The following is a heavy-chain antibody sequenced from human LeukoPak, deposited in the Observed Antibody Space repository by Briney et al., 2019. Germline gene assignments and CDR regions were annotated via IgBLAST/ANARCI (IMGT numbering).Heavy chain of an antibody. Sequence: SVKVSCKASEGTFSSYAISWVRQAPGQGLEWMGRIIPIFGTANYAQKFQGRVTITTDESTSTAYMELSSLRSEDTAVYYCATSRGSSWSYWGQGTLVTVSS. CDR2: IIPIFGTA. CDR1: EGTFSSYA. J-gene: IGHJ4*02. V-gene: IGHV1-69*05. D-gene: IGHD6-13*01. CDR3: ATSRGSSWSY.